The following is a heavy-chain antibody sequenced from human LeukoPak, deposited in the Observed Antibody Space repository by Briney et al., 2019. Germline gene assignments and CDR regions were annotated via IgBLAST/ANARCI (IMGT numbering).Heavy chain of an antibody. CDR1: GFTFSSYW. CDR2: IKQDGSEK. CDR3: ARDFGGDMIVVVTYYFDY. D-gene: IGHD3-22*01. Sequence: GGSLRLSCAASGFTFSSYWMSWVRQAPGKGLEWVANIKQDGSEKYYVDSVKGRFTISRDNAKNSLYLQMNSLRAEDTAVYYCARDFGGDMIVVVTYYFDYWGQGTLVTVSS. V-gene: IGHV3-7*01. J-gene: IGHJ4*02.